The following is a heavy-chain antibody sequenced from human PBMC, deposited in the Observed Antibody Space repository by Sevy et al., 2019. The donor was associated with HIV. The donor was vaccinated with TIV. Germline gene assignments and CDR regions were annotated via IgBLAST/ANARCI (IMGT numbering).Heavy chain of an antibody. D-gene: IGHD3-10*01. V-gene: IGHV1-2*02. Sequence: ASVKVSGKASGYMFTGYYVHWVRQAPGQGLEWMGWVDPNSGGTNYGQKFQGRVTMTSDTSISAAYMELSGLRSDDTAVYYCARSVYGSGTYLNDYWGQGTLVTVSS. CDR3: ARSVYGSGTYLNDY. J-gene: IGHJ4*02. CDR2: VDPNSGGT. CDR1: GYMFTGYY.